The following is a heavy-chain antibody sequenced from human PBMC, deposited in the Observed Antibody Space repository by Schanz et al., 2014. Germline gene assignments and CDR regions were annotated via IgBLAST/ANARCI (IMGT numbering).Heavy chain of an antibody. V-gene: IGHV1-69*02. J-gene: IGHJ4*02. CDR1: GGTFSSYT. CDR2: IISILGIA. Sequence: QVLQVQSGSELKKPGTSVKVSCKASGGTFSSYTISWVRQAPGQGLEWMGRIISILGIANYAQKFQGRVTITADKSTFTAYMDVSSLRSEDTAVYYCASSGAGYSSSWDFDYWGQGTLVTVSS. CDR3: ASSGAGYSSSWDFDY. D-gene: IGHD6-13*01.